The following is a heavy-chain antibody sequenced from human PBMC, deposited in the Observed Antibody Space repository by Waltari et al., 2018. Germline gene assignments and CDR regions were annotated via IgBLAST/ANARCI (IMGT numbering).Heavy chain of an antibody. CDR3: ATKRESSASGFDY. J-gene: IGHJ4*02. CDR2: IYYSGST. D-gene: IGHD6-19*01. CDR1: GGSISSSSYY. V-gene: IGHV4-39*01. Sequence: QLQLQESGPGLVKPSETVSFTCTVSGGSISSSSYYWGWIRQPPGKGLEWIGSIYYSGSTYYNPSLKSRVTISVDTSKNQFSLKLSSVTAADTAVYYCATKRESSASGFDYWGQGTLVTVSS.